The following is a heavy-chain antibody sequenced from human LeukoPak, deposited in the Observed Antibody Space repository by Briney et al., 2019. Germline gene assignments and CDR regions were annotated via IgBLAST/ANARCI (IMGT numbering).Heavy chain of an antibody. CDR3: ARAVVPRDYYYYMDV. CDR1: GGTFSSYA. J-gene: IGHJ6*03. CDR2: IIPIFGTA. V-gene: IGHV1-69*13. Sequence: ASVKVSCKASGGTFSSYAISWVRQAPGQGLEWMGGIIPIFGTANYAQKFQGRVTITADESTSTAYMELSSLRSEDTAVYYCARAVVPRDYYYYMDVWGKGTTVTVSS.